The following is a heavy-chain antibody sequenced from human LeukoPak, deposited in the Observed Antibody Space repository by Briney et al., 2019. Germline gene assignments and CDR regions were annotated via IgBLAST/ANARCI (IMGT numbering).Heavy chain of an antibody. CDR2: ITYSGDA. J-gene: IGHJ4*02. CDR3: AIEGFLKDFDF. CDR1: GFTFSSYA. Sequence: GGSLRLSCAASGFTFSSYAMKWVRQAPGKGLEWVSSITYSGDAYYADSVKGRFTISRDNSQNTLYLQMNSLRAEDTAIYYCAIEGFLKDFDFWGQGTLVTVSS. V-gene: IGHV3-23*01. D-gene: IGHD3-10*01.